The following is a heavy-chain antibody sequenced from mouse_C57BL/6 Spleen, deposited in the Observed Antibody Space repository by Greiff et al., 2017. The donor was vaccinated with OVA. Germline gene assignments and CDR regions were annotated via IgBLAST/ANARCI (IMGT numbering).Heavy chain of an antibody. CDR3: ARHEDGNYPDY. V-gene: IGHV5-6*02. Sequence: EVKLVESGGDLVKPGGSLKLSCAASGFTFSSYGMSWVRQTPDKRLEWVATISSGGSYTYYPDSMKGRFTISRDNAKNTLYLQMSSLKSEDTAMYYCARHEDGNYPDYWGQGTTLTVSS. J-gene: IGHJ2*01. D-gene: IGHD2-1*01. CDR1: GFTFSSYG. CDR2: ISSGGSYT.